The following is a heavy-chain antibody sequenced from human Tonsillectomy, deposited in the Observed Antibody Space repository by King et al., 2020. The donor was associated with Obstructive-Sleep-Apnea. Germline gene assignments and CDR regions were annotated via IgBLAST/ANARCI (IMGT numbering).Heavy chain of an antibody. CDR2: IGGRGSST. CDR1: GLTFSSYA. V-gene: IGHV3-23*04. D-gene: IGHD6-19*01. Sequence: VQLVESGGGLVQPGGALRFSCAASGLTFSSYAISWVRQAPGKGLEWVSAIGGRGSSTYYANSVKGRFTSSRDNSKNTLYRQMNSLRAEDTALYYCAKEQSTVGGNGAFDIWGQGTMVTVSS. CDR3: AKEQSTVGGNGAFDI. J-gene: IGHJ3*02.